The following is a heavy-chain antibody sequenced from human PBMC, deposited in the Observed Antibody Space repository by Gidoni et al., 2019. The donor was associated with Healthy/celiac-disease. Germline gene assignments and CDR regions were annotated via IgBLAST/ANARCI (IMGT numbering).Heavy chain of an antibody. Sequence: QVQLQEPGPGLVKPSQTLSLTCPVSGGSISSGGYYWSWIRQHPGKGLEWIGYIYYSGSTYYNPSLKSRVTISVDTSKNQFSLKLSSVTAADTAVYYCARAGRVDYGDSPMTFDYWGQGTLVTVSS. D-gene: IGHD4-17*01. CDR1: GGSISSGGYY. J-gene: IGHJ4*02. CDR2: IYYSGST. V-gene: IGHV4-31*03. CDR3: ARAGRVDYGDSPMTFDY.